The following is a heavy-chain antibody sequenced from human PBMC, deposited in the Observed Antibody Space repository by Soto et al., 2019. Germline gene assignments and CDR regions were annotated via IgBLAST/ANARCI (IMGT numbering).Heavy chain of an antibody. V-gene: IGHV4-59*01. Sequence: SETLSLTCTVSGDSISSYFRNWLRQPPGKGLEWIGCVYHSRSTNYSPSLKRRVSISVDTSKNQFSLRLTSVTAADTAVYYCARTYSRSSSRYPVYYGMDVWGQGTTVTFSS. CDR1: GDSISSYF. CDR3: ARTYSRSSSRYPVYYGMDV. CDR2: VYHSRST. D-gene: IGHD3-22*01. J-gene: IGHJ6*02.